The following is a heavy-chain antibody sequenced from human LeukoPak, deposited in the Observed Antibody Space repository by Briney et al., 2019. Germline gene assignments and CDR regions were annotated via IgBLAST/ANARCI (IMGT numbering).Heavy chain of an antibody. V-gene: IGHV1-18*01. CDR1: GYSFGTSS. Sequence: ASVKVSCKAFGYSFGTSSISWVRQPPGQRLEWMGWISPNNGNTHYAQGVQGRVTMTTDTSRSTAYMELRSLRSDDTAVYYCTRVRNSNNWWGAFDIWGQGTMVTVSS. CDR2: ISPNNGNT. CDR3: TRVRNSNNWWGAFDI. J-gene: IGHJ3*02. D-gene: IGHD1-1*01.